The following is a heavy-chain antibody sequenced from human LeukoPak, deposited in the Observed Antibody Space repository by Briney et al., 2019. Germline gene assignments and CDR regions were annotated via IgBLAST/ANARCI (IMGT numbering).Heavy chain of an antibody. CDR3: ARDPLDRIVGATFD. CDR1: GFTFSSYS. Sequence: PGGSLRLSCAASGFTFSSYSMNWVRQAPGKGLEWVSSISSSSSYIYYADSVKGRFTISRDNAKNSLYLQMNSLRAEDTAVYYCARDPLDRIVGATFDWGQGTLVTVSS. V-gene: IGHV3-21*01. D-gene: IGHD1-26*01. J-gene: IGHJ4*02. CDR2: ISSSSSYI.